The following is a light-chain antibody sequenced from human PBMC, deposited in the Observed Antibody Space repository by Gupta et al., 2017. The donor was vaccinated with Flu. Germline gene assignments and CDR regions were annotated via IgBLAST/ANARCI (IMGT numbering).Light chain of an antibody. J-gene: IGLJ1*01. CDR2: EVS. CDR3: SSYAGSNKV. Sequence: QSALTQPPSASGSPGQSVTLPCTGTSSDVGGYNYVSWYQQHPGKAPKLMIYEVSKRPSGVPDRFSGSKSGNTASLTVSGLQAEDEADYYCSSYAGSNKVFGTGTKVTVL. CDR1: SSDVGGYNY. V-gene: IGLV2-8*01.